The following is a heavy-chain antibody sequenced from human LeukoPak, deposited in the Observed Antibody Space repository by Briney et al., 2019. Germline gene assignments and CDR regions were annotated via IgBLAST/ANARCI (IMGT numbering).Heavy chain of an antibody. V-gene: IGHV7-4-1*02. CDR3: AREMDYYDCSGYPDY. CDR1: GYTFTSYA. CDR2: INANTGNP. J-gene: IGHJ4*02. Sequence: GASVKVSCKASGYTFTSYAMNWVRQAPGQGLEWMGWINANTGNPTYAQGFTGRFVFSLDTSVSTAYLQISSLKAEDTAVYYCAREMDYYDCSGYPDYWGQGTLVTVSS. D-gene: IGHD3-22*01.